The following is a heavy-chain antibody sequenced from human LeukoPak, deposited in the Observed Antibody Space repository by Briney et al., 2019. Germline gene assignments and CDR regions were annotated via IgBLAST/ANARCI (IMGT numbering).Heavy chain of an antibody. V-gene: IGHV4-59*01. CDR1: GGSISSYY. CDR3: ARVEEGYGSGRRENYYYYYMDV. CDR2: IHYSGST. D-gene: IGHD3-10*01. Sequence: PETLSLTCTVSGGSISSYYWSWIRQPPGKGLEWIGYIHYSGSTNYNPSLKSRVTISVDTSKKQFSLKLSSGTAADTAVYYCARVEEGYGSGRRENYYYYYMDVWGKGTTVTISS. J-gene: IGHJ6*03.